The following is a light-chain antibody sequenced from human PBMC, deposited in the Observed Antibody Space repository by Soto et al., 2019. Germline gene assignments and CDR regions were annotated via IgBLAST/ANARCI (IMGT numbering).Light chain of an antibody. J-gene: IGKJ1*01. CDR3: LQYHNLWA. CDR1: QNIYSN. CDR2: RAS. Sequence: IVMAQSPATLSVSSGERATLSCRASQNIYSNVAWYQQRPGQAPRLLIYRASTRATGIPARFSGSGSWTEFTLTISSLQSEDFTVYSCLQYHNLWAFGPGTKVDIK. V-gene: IGKV3-15*01.